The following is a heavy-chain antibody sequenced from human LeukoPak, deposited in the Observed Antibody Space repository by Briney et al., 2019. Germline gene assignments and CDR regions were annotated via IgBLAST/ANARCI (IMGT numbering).Heavy chain of an antibody. CDR3: ARLGGIYDAFDI. V-gene: IGHV4-34*01. Sequence: SETLSLTCAVYGGSFSGYYWSWIRQPPGKGLEWIGEINHSGSTNYNPSLKSRVTKSVDTSKNQFSLKLSSVTAADTAVYYCARLGGIYDAFDIWGQGTMVTVSS. CDR2: INHSGST. CDR1: GGSFSGYY. D-gene: IGHD3-16*01. J-gene: IGHJ3*02.